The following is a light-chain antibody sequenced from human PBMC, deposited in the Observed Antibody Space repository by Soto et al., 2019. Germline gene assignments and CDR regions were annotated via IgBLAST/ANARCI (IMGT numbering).Light chain of an antibody. CDR3: QSYDSSNQV. CDR1: SGSVASNY. Sequence: NFMLTQPHSVSESPGKTVTISCTGSSGSVASNYVQWSQQRPGSVPTTVIYEDNQRPSGVPDRVSGSIDSSSKSASPTLSGLKTEDEADCYCQSYDSSNQVFGGGTKLTVL. CDR2: EDN. V-gene: IGLV6-57*02. J-gene: IGLJ3*02.